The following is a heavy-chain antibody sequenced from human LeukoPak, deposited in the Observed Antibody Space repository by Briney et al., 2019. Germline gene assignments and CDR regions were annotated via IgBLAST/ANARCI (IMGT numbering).Heavy chain of an antibody. Sequence: GGSLRLSCKGSGYSFTSYWIGWVRQMPGRGLEWMGIIYPGDSDTRYSPSFQGQVTVSADKSISTAYLQWSSLKASDTAMYYCAGSCGAYCSSTSCYTGFDYWGQGTLVTVSS. CDR2: IYPGDSDT. CDR3: AGSCGAYCSSTSCYTGFDY. V-gene: IGHV5-51*01. CDR1: GYSFTSYW. J-gene: IGHJ4*02. D-gene: IGHD2-2*02.